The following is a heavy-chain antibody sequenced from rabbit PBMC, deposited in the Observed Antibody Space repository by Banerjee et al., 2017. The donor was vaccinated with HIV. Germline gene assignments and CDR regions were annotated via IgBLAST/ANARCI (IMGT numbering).Heavy chain of an antibody. V-gene: IGHV1S45*01. CDR2: IYNGDGST. D-gene: IGHD6-1*01. J-gene: IGHJ4*01. CDR3: ARGPYIGYGYGTYFNL. Sequence: QEQLEESGGDLVKPEGSLTLTCTASGFVFSSNVMCWVRQAPGKGLEWIACIYNGDGSTYYASWAKGRFTISKTSSTTVTLQMTSLTAADTATYFCARGPYIGYGYGTYFNLWGQGTLVTVS. CDR1: GFVFSSNV.